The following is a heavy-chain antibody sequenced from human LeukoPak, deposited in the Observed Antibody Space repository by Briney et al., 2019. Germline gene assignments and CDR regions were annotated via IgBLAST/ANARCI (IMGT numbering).Heavy chain of an antibody. CDR3: ARVHHLAAVYDAFDI. J-gene: IGHJ3*02. Sequence: GASVKVSCKASGGTFSSYAISWVRQAPGQGLEWMGGIIPIFGTANYAQKFRGRVTITADESTSTAYMELSSLRSEDTAVYYCARVHHLAAVYDAFDIWGQGTMVTVSS. CDR2: IIPIFGTA. V-gene: IGHV1-69*13. D-gene: IGHD6-13*01. CDR1: GGTFSSYA.